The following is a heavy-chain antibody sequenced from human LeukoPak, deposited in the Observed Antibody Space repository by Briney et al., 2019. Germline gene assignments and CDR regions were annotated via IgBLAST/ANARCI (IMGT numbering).Heavy chain of an antibody. CDR3: ATSYYQYFRF. CDR2: FDYSGST. D-gene: IGHD1-26*01. V-gene: IGHV4-39*01. J-gene: IGHJ1*01. CDR1: GGSISSTSYY. Sequence: SETLSLTCTVSGGSISSTSYYWGWIRQPPGKGLEWIGTFDYSGSTYYNPSLKSRVTISVDTSKNQFSLKLISVTAADTAVYYCATSYYQYFRFSGQGTLVTVSS.